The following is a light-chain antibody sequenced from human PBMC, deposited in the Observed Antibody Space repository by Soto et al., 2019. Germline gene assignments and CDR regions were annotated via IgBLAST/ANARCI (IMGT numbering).Light chain of an antibody. CDR1: QGIRSD. Sequence: IQMTQSPSSLTASVGDRVTISCRASQGIRSDLAWYQQKPGKVPKLLIYGASKLESGVPSRFSGSGFGTDFTLTTSSLHPEHFATYYCLQDYNFPWAFGQGTTVE. V-gene: IGKV1-6*01. J-gene: IGKJ1*01. CDR3: LQDYNFPWA. CDR2: GAS.